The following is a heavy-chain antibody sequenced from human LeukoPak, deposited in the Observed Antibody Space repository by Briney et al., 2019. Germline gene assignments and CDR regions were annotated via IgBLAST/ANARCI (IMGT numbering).Heavy chain of an antibody. V-gene: IGHV3-15*01. CDR2: IKSKTDGGTT. CDR1: GFTFNSAW. Sequence: GGSLRLSCAASGFTFNSAWMSWVRQAPGKGLEWVGRIKSKTDGGTTDYAAPVKSRFTISRDDSKNTLYLQMNSLKTEDTAVYYCTTEIGSYYDSSGYYQPLDYWGQGTLVTVSS. J-gene: IGHJ4*02. D-gene: IGHD3-22*01. CDR3: TTEIGSYYDSSGYYQPLDY.